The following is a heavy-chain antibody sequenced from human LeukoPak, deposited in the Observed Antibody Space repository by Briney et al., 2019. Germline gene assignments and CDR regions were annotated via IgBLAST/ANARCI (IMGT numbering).Heavy chain of an antibody. CDR3: AKDTTPPKAGFDP. D-gene: IGHD1-14*01. CDR2: LRYDGSNK. V-gene: IGHV3-30*02. J-gene: IGHJ5*02. CDR1: GFTFSSYG. Sequence: PGGSLRLSCAASGFTFSSYGMHWVRQAPGKGLEWVAFLRYDGSNKYYADSVKGRFTISRDNSKNTLYLQMNSLRAEDTAVYYCAKDTTPPKAGFDPWGQGTLVTVSS.